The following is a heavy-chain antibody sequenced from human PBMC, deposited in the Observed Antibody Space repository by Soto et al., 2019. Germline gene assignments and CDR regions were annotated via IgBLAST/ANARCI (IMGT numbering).Heavy chain of an antibody. CDR3: ARAGVTTKGWGGDGAFDI. D-gene: IGHD4-17*01. Sequence: GESLKISCAASGFTVSSNYMSWVRQAPGKGLEWVSVIYSGGSTYYADSVKGRFTISRDNSKNTLYLQMNSLRAEDTAVYYCARAGVTTKGWGGDGAFDIWGQGTMVTVSS. CDR1: GFTVSSNY. J-gene: IGHJ3*02. V-gene: IGHV3-53*01. CDR2: IYSGGST.